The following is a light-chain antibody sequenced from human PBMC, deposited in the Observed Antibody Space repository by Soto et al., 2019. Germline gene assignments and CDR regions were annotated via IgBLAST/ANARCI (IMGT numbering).Light chain of an antibody. CDR3: QVWGTGTQRV. Sequence: QLVLTQSPSASASLGASVKFTCTLSSGHSSDAIAWHQQQPEKGPRYLMKVNSDGSHSKGDGIPDRFSGSSSGADRYLTISSLQSEDEADYYCQVWGTGTQRVFGGGTKLTVL. V-gene: IGLV4-69*01. CDR1: SGHSSDA. CDR2: VNSDGSH. J-gene: IGLJ3*02.